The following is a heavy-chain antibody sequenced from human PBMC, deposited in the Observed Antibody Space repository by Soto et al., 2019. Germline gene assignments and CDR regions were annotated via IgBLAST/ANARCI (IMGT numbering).Heavy chain of an antibody. Sequence: GASVKVSCKASGYTFTSYGISWVRQAPGQRLEWMGWISAYNGNTNYAQKLQGRVTMTTDTSTSTAYMELRSLRSDDTAVYYCARGSCSSTSCYDWTPYYYYYMDVWGKGTTVTVSS. CDR3: ARGSCSSTSCYDWTPYYYYYMDV. CDR1: GYTFTSYG. D-gene: IGHD2-2*01. CDR2: ISAYNGNT. J-gene: IGHJ6*03. V-gene: IGHV1-18*01.